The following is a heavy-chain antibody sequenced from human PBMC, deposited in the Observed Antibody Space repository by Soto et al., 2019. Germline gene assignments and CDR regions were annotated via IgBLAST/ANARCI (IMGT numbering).Heavy chain of an antibody. CDR2: ISSDGTTT. Sequence: LRLSCEASGFTLISYWMQWVRQAPGKGLVWVSFISSDGTTTYYAASVKGRFTVSRDKAKNTLSLQMNSLRPEDSAVYYCVRDARNYYGMDVWGQGTTVTVSS. V-gene: IGHV3-74*01. CDR1: GFTLISYW. J-gene: IGHJ6*02. CDR3: VRDARNYYGMDV.